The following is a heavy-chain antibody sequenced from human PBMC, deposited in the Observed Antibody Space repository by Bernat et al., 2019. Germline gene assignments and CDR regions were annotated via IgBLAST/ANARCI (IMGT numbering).Heavy chain of an antibody. D-gene: IGHD4-17*01. CDR1: GYTFTSYV. V-gene: IGHV1-3*04. Sequence: QVQLVQSGAEVRKPGASVKVSCKASGYTFTSYVMHWVRQAPGQRPEWMGWINTVNGNTKYIQNFQGRVTITRDTSTSTAYMELSSLRSEDTAIYYCVGGVTIGYWGQGTMVTVSS. CDR2: INTVNGNT. J-gene: IGHJ4*02. CDR3: VGGVTIGY.